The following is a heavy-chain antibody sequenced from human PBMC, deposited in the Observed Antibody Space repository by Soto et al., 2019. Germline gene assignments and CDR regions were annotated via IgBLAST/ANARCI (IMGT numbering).Heavy chain of an antibody. CDR1: GGTFSSYA. CDR2: IIPIFGTA. D-gene: IGHD4-17*01. V-gene: IGHV1-69*01. CDR3: ARPAYGDYVPYYYYGMDV. J-gene: IGHJ6*02. Sequence: QVQLVQSGAEVKKPGSSVKVSCKASGGTFSSYAISWVRQAPGQGLEWMGGIIPIFGTANYAQKFQGRVTITADESTSTAYMELISLRSEDTAGDYCARPAYGDYVPYYYYGMDVWGQGTTVPVSS.